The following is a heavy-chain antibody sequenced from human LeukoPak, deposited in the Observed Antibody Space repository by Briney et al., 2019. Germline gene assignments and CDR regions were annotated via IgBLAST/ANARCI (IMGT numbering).Heavy chain of an antibody. CDR2: IYYSGST. CDR1: GGSISSSSYY. V-gene: IGHV4-39*01. D-gene: IGHD5-24*01. J-gene: IGHJ1*01. Sequence: NPSETLSLTCTVSGGSISSSSYYWGWIRQPPGKGLEGIGSIYYSGSTYYNPSLKSRVTISVDTSKNQFSLKLSSVTAADTAVYYCARLGFRDGYSWKYFQHWGQGTLVTVSS. CDR3: ARLGFRDGYSWKYFQH.